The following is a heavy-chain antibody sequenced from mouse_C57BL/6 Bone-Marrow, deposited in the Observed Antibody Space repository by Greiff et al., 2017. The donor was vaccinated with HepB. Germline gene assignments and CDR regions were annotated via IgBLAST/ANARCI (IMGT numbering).Heavy chain of an antibody. J-gene: IGHJ2*01. Sequence: EVMLVESGGGLVQPGGSLKLSCAASGFTFSDYGMAWVRQAPRKGAEWVAFISHLAYSIYYADTVTGRFTISRENAKNTLYLEMSRLRSEDTAMYYCARGGVYYSNYVYFDYWGQGTTLTVSS. V-gene: IGHV5-15*01. CDR2: ISHLAYSI. D-gene: IGHD2-5*01. CDR1: GFTFSDYG. CDR3: ARGGVYYSNYVYFDY.